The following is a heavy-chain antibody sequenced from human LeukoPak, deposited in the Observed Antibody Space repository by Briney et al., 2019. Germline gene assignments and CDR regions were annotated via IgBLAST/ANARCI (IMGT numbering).Heavy chain of an antibody. V-gene: IGHV1-2*02. CDR1: GYTFTGYY. Sequence: ASVKVSCKASGYTFTGYYMHWVRQAPGQGLEWMGWINPNSGGTNYAQKFQGRVTMTRDTSISTAYMELSRLRSDDTAVYYCARLNHYYYGMDVWGQGTTVTVSS. J-gene: IGHJ6*02. CDR2: INPNSGGT. CDR3: ARLNHYYYGMDV.